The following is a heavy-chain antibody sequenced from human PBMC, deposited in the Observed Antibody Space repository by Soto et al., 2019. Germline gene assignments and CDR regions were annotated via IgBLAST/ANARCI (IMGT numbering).Heavy chain of an antibody. J-gene: IGHJ4*02. Sequence: QVQLVESGGGVVQPGRSLRLSCAASGFTFSSYAMHWVRQVPGKGLEWVAAISYDGSNKYYADSVKGRFTISRDNSENALYLQMNSLRAEDTAVYYCARVSGSNGYWGQGTLVTVSS. CDR2: ISYDGSNK. D-gene: IGHD1-26*01. CDR3: ARVSGSNGY. CDR1: GFTFSSYA. V-gene: IGHV3-30-3*01.